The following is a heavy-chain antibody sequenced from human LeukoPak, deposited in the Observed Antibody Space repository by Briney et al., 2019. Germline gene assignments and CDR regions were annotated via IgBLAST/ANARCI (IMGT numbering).Heavy chain of an antibody. J-gene: IGHJ5*02. V-gene: IGHV1-2*02. CDR1: GDTFSKFS. CDR2: INPNSGGT. Sequence: ASVKVSCKASGDTFSKFSISWVRQAPGQGLEWMGRINPNSGGTKYVQKFQDRVTMTRDTSISTAYMGLSRLRSDDTAVYYCARVRITMVRGVNSNWFDPWGQGTLVTVSS. CDR3: ARVRITMVRGVNSNWFDP. D-gene: IGHD3-10*01.